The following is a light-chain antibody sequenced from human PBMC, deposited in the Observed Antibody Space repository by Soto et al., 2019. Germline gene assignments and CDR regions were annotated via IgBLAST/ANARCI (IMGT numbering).Light chain of an antibody. CDR3: QQRINCPPAYT. J-gene: IGKJ2*01. CDR1: QSVSSY. CDR2: DAS. V-gene: IGKV3-11*01. Sequence: EILLTQSPATLSLSPGERATLSCRASQSVSSYLAWYQQKPGQAPRLLIYDASNRATGIPARFSGSGSGTDFTLTISSIEPEDFAVYYCQQRINCPPAYTFGQGTKVEIK.